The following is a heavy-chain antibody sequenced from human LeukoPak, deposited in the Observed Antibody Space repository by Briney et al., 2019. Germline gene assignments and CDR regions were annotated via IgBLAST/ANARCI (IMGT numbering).Heavy chain of an antibody. D-gene: IGHD1-20*01. CDR3: ATYKWNPAFDY. CDR1: GFTFNNYA. V-gene: IGHV3-23*01. Sequence: GGSLRLSCATSGFTFNNYAMTWVRQAPGKGLEGVSVITSSGSSTFYADSVKGRFTISRDNSKNTLFLQMDSLRAEDTAVYYCATYKWNPAFDYWGQGTLVTVSS. CDR2: ITSSGSST. J-gene: IGHJ4*02.